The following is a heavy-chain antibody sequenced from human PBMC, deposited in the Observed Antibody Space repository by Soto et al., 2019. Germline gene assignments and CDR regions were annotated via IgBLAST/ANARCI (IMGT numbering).Heavy chain of an antibody. CDR1: GASIRNYY. V-gene: IGHV4-59*03. CDR2: VYTPDYT. J-gene: IGHJ5*02. Sequence: PSETLSLTCSVSGASIRNYYWHWVRQLPGKGLEWIGYVYTPDYTRYNSSLKSRVTMSVDTSKSQFSLRLSSVTAADTAIYYCATRITVFGLLIPPFDPWGQGTQVTVSS. D-gene: IGHD3-3*01. CDR3: ATRITVFGLLIPPFDP.